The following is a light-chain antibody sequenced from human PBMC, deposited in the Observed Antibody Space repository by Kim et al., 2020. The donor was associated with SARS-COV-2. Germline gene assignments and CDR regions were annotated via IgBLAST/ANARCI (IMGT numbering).Light chain of an antibody. Sequence: DIQMTQSPSTLSASVGDRVTITCRASQSISSWLDWYQQKPGKAPKLLIYTASTLQSGVPSRFSGSESGTEFTLTISSLQPDDFATYYCQQYNSNPLTFGGGTKVDIK. CDR3: QQYNSNPLT. CDR2: TAS. V-gene: IGKV1-5*03. CDR1: QSISSW. J-gene: IGKJ4*01.